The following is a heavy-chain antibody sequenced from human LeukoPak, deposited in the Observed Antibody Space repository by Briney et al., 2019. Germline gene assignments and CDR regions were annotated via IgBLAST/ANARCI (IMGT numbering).Heavy chain of an antibody. CDR1: GFTFSNSA. V-gene: IGHV3-23*01. J-gene: IGHJ4*01. CDR3: AKGIYSSGWSYFDY. Sequence: QPGGSLRLSCAASGFTFSNSAMSWVRQAPGKGLEWVSTLSGSGITTYHADSVKGRFTISRDNSKNTLYLQMNSLRAEDTAVYYCAKGIYSSGWSYFDYWGHGTLVTVSS. D-gene: IGHD6-19*01. CDR2: LSGSGITT.